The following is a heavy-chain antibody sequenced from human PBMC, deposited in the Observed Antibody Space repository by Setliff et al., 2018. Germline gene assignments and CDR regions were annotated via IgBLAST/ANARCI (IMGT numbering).Heavy chain of an antibody. CDR1: GYTFISYY. CDR3: ARGHSSGWSEGWFDP. D-gene: IGHD6-19*01. J-gene: IGHJ5*02. V-gene: IGHV1-2*02. Sequence: ASVKVSCKASGYTFISYYVHWARQAPGQGPEWMGWMDPKNGDTTDAQKFQGRVTMIRDTSISTAYMDLSRLRSDDTAVYYCARGHSSGWSEGWFDPWGQGTLVTVSS. CDR2: MDPKNGDT.